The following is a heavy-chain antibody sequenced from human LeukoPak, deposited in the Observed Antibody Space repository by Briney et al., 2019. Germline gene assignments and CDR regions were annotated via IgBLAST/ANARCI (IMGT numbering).Heavy chain of an antibody. V-gene: IGHV3-21*01. D-gene: IGHD6-19*01. CDR3: ARVLVAGTYYYYYMDV. CDR2: ISSSSSYI. Sequence: GGSLRLSCAASGFTFSSYSMNWVRQAPGKGLEWVSSISSSSSYIYYADSVKGRFTISRDNAKNSLYLQMNSLRAEDTAVYYCARVLVAGTYYYYYMDVWGKGTTVTVSS. J-gene: IGHJ6*03. CDR1: GFTFSSYS.